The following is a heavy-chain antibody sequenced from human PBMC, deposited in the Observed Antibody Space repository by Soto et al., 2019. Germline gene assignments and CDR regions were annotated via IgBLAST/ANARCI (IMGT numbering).Heavy chain of an antibody. Sequence: EVQLLESGGGVVQPGGSLRLSCAASGFIFTEYGMSWVRQAPGKGLEWVSGISGSGGATYYADSVQGRFTISKDFSKNTLFLPMSGLRAEDTAVYFCGRLKTGYALYYFDYWGQGSMVTVSS. CDR3: GRLKTGYALYYFDY. D-gene: IGHD3-9*01. V-gene: IGHV3-23*01. CDR1: GFIFTEYG. CDR2: ISGSGGAT. J-gene: IGHJ4*02.